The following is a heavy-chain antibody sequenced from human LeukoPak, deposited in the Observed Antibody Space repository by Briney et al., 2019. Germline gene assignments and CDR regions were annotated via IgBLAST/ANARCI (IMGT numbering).Heavy chain of an antibody. D-gene: IGHD6-13*01. CDR2: IIPIFGTA. CDR1: GYTFTSYA. Sequence: GASVKVSCKASGYTFTSYAMNWVRQAPGQGLEWMGGIIPIFGTANYAQKFQGRVTITADESTSTAYMELSSLRSEGTAVYYCARDGAAAYFDYWGQGTLVTVSS. V-gene: IGHV1-69*13. J-gene: IGHJ4*02. CDR3: ARDGAAAYFDY.